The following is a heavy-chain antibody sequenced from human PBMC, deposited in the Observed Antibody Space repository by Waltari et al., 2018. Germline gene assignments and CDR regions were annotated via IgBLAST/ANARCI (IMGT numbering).Heavy chain of an antibody. J-gene: IGHJ4*02. CDR2: IYSGGTT. CDR3: ARNQVETALGY. Sequence: EVQLVESGGGLIQPGGALRLSCVASGVPARNNYMTWLRQAPGKGLELVSLIYSGGTTYYADSVRGRFTISRDGSKNTVYLQMNSLRAEDTAVYFCARNQVETALGYWGQGTLVTVSS. V-gene: IGHV3-53*01. D-gene: IGHD2-21*02. CDR1: GVPARNNY.